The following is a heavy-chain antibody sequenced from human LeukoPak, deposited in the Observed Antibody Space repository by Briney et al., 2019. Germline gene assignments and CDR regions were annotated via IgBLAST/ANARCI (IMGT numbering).Heavy chain of an antibody. CDR1: GESFSSYY. D-gene: IGHD5-24*01. CDR3: ARVDGDGYNIPDY. J-gene: IGHJ4*02. Sequence: SETLSFTCAVYGESFSSYYWSWIRQPPGKGLEWIGEINHSGNTNYNPSLKSRVTISVDTSKNQFSLKLSSVTAADTAVYYCARVDGDGYNIPDYWGQGTLVTVSS. V-gene: IGHV4-34*01. CDR2: INHSGNT.